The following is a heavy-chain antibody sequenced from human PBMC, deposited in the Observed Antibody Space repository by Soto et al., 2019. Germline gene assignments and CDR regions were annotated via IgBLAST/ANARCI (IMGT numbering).Heavy chain of an antibody. J-gene: IGHJ5*02. CDR2: ISGSGGST. Sequence: EVQLLESGGGLVQPRGSLRLSCAASGFTFSSYAMSWVRQAPGKGLEWVSAISGSGGSTYYADSVKGRFTISRDNSKNSRYLQMNSRRAEYTAAYYGAKGAIGGVIVIGVIWFDPWGQGTLVTVSS. CDR1: GFTFSSYA. CDR3: AKGAIGGVIVIGVIWFDP. D-gene: IGHD3-16*02. V-gene: IGHV3-23*01.